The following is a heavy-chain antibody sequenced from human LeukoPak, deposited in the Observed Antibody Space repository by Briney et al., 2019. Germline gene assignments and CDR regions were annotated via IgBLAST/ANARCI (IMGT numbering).Heavy chain of an antibody. CDR2: ISYDGSNK. Sequence: GGSLRLSCAASGFTFSSYAMHWVRQAPGKGLEWVAVISYDGSNKYYADSVKGRFTISRDNFKNTLYLQMNSLRAEDTAVYYCARVGVVVPAAIRWTPESEYFQHWGQGTLVTVSS. V-gene: IGHV3-30*01. CDR3: ARVGVVVPAAIRWTPESEYFQH. CDR1: GFTFSSYA. J-gene: IGHJ1*01. D-gene: IGHD2-2*02.